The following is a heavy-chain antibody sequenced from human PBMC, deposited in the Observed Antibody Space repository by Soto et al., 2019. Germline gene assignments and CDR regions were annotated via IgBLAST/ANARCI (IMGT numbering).Heavy chain of an antibody. Sequence: VQLLESGGGLVQPGGSLRLSCAASGFTFSSYAMSWVRQAPGKGLEWVSAISGSGGSTYYADSVKGRFTISRDNSKNTLYLQMNSLRAEDTAVYYCAKRRGYYDSSGEQYYYYYYGMDVWGQETTVTVSS. D-gene: IGHD3-22*01. V-gene: IGHV3-23*01. CDR2: ISGSGGST. CDR1: GFTFSSYA. J-gene: IGHJ6*02. CDR3: AKRRGYYDSSGEQYYYYYYGMDV.